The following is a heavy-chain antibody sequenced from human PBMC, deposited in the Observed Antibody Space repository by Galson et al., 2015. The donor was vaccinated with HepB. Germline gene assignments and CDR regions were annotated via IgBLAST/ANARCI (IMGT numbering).Heavy chain of an antibody. CDR1: GFTFSNYW. CDR2: IKQNGGEK. D-gene: IGHD3-22*01. CDR3: ATYHNYYDTSTHHPFDY. V-gene: IGHV3-7*03. Sequence: SLRLSCAASGFTFSNYWMMWARQAPGKGLEWVANIKQNGGEKNYVDSVKGRFTISRDNAQNSLSLQMNSLRAEDTVVYYCATYHNYYDTSTHHPFDYWGQGTLVTVSS. J-gene: IGHJ4*02.